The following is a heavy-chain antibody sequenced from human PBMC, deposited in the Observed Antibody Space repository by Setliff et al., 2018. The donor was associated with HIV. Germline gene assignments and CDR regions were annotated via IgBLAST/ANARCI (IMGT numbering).Heavy chain of an antibody. Sequence: ASVKVSCQTSGYDFTGYQIHWVRQAPGQGLEWLGWINPHTGATNYAQNFQGRVIMTREKSISTAYLDLSGLRSDDTAVYYCSKSMKFYYYGLDVWGPGTAVTVSS. CDR1: GYDFTGYQ. J-gene: IGHJ6*02. CDR3: SKSMKFYYYGLDV. D-gene: IGHD2-8*01. CDR2: INPHTGAT. V-gene: IGHV1-2*02.